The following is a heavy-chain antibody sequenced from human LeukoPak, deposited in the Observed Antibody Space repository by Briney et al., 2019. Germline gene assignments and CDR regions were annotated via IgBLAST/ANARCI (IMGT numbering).Heavy chain of an antibody. J-gene: IGHJ2*01. CDR3: ARESTSWYFDL. D-gene: IGHD2-2*01. Sequence: GGSLRLSCAASGFTFSSYTMSWVRQAPGKGLEWVSVIYSGGSTYYADSVKGRFTISRDNSKNTLYLQMNSLRAEDTAVYYCARESTSWYFDLWGRGTLVTVSS. V-gene: IGHV3-53*01. CDR1: GFTFSSYT. CDR2: IYSGGST.